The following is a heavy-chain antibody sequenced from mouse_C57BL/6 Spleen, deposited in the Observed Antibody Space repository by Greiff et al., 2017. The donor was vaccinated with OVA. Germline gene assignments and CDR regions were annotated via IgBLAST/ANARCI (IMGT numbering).Heavy chain of an antibody. D-gene: IGHD1-1*01. CDR1: GYTFTDYY. CDR3: ARTTVVATPYDFDY. V-gene: IGHV1-26*01. J-gene: IGHJ2*01. CDR2: INPNNGGT. Sequence: EVQLQQSGPELVKPGASVKISCKASGYTFTDYYMNWVKQSHGKSLEWIGDINPNNGGTSYNQKFKGKATLTVDKSSSTAYMELRSLTSEDSAVYYCARTTVVATPYDFDYWGQGTTLTVSS.